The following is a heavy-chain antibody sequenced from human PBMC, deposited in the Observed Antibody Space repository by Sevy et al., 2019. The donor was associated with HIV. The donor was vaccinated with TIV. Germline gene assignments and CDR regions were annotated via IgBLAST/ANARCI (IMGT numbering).Heavy chain of an antibody. CDR2: MVGSGDST. CDR3: AKGSLGSLAFDI. J-gene: IGHJ3*02. CDR1: GFTFSSHA. D-gene: IGHD3-10*01. Sequence: GGSLRLSCAASGFTFSSHAMSWVRQAPGKGLEWVSVMVGSGDSTYYAESVKGRFTISRDNSKNTLYLQMNSLRAEDTAVYYCAKGSLGSLAFDIWGQGTMVTVSS. V-gene: IGHV3-23*01.